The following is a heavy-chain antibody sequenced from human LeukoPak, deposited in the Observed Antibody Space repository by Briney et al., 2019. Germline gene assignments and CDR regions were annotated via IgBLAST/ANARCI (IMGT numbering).Heavy chain of an antibody. CDR3: ARGDLWFPYEY. D-gene: IGHD3-10*01. CDR1: GYTFTGYY. CDR2: INPKSGGT. V-gene: IGHV1-2*02. Sequence: ASVKVSCMASGYTFTGYYIHWVRQAPGQGLEWMGWINPKSGGTNYAQKFQGRVTMTRDTSITTVYMELTILRSDDTAVYFCARGDLWFPYEYWGQGALVTVSS. J-gene: IGHJ4*02.